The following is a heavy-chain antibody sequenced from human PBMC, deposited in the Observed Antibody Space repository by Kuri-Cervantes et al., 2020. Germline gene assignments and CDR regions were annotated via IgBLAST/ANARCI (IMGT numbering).Heavy chain of an antibody. Sequence: ASVKVSCKASGYTFTGYYMHWVRQAPGQGLEWMGWINPNSGGTNYAQKFQGRVTMTRDTSISTAYTGLSRLRSDDTAVYYCARVAEMATIRYFDYWGQGTLVTVSS. CDR1: GYTFTGYY. CDR2: INPNSGGT. CDR3: ARVAEMATIRYFDY. D-gene: IGHD5-24*01. J-gene: IGHJ4*02. V-gene: IGHV1-2*02.